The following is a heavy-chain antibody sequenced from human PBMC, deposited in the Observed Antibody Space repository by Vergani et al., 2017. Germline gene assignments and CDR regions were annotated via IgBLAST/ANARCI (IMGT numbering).Heavy chain of an antibody. V-gene: IGHV4-61*08. CDR3: ARDRQYYYGSGRAYLTSYYFDY. CDR1: GGSISSGGYY. D-gene: IGHD3-10*01. Sequence: QVQLQESGPGLVKPSQTLSLTCTVSGGSISSGGYYWSWIRQPPGKGLEWIGYIYYSGSTNYNPSLKSRVTISVDTSKNQFSLKLSPVTAADTAVYYCARDRQYYYGSGRAYLTSYYFDYWGQGTLVTVSS. CDR2: IYYSGST. J-gene: IGHJ4*02.